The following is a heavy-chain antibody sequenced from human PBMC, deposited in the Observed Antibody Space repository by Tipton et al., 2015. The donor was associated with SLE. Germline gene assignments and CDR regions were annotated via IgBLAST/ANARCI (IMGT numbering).Heavy chain of an antibody. CDR3: ARDGRQQQFDY. CDR1: GFTVSSNY. V-gene: IGHV3-53*05. Sequence: SLRLSCAASGFTVSSNYMSWVRQAPGKGLEWVSVIYSGGSTYYTDSVKGRFTISRDNSKNTLYLQMNSLRAEDTAVYYCARDGRQQQFDYWGQGTLVTVSS. CDR2: IYSGGST. D-gene: IGHD6-13*01. J-gene: IGHJ4*02.